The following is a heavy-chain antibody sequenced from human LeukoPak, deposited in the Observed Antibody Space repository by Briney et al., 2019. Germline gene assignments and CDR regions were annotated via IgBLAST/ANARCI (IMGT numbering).Heavy chain of an antibody. Sequence: PGGSLRLSCAASGFTFSSYAMSWVRQAPGKGPEWVSAISGSSVKTYYADSVKGRFTISRDDSENTPYLQMNSLRAEDTAIYYCTREEAYFDSLLAYYFDYWGQGTLVTVSS. D-gene: IGHD3-9*01. J-gene: IGHJ4*02. CDR3: TREEAYFDSLLAYYFDY. CDR1: GFTFSSYA. CDR2: ISGSSVKT. V-gene: IGHV3-23*01.